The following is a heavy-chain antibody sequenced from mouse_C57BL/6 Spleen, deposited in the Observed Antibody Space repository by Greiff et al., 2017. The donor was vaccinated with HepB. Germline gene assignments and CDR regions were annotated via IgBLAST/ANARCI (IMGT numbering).Heavy chain of an antibody. V-gene: IGHV10-1*01. D-gene: IGHD1-1*01. J-gene: IGHJ1*03. CDR2: IRSKSNNYAT. CDR3: VRHNYFYWYFDV. CDR1: GFSFNTYA. Sequence: EVQGVESGGGLVQPKGSLKLSCAASGFSFNTYAMNWVRQAPGKGLEWVARIRSKSNNYATYYADSVKDRFTISRDDSESMLYLQMNNLKTEDTAMYYCVRHNYFYWYFDVWGTGTTVTVSS.